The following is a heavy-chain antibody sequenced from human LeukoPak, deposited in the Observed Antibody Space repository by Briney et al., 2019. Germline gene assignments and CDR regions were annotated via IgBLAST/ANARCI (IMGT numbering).Heavy chain of an antibody. CDR3: ARGAGGPYDFWSGYYTGPLLHFDY. D-gene: IGHD3-3*01. J-gene: IGHJ4*02. CDR1: GGSISSYY. Sequence: TSETLSLTCTVSGGSISSYYWSWIRQPPGKGLEWIGYIYCSGSTNYNPSLKSRVTISVDTSKNQFSLKLSSVTAADTAVYYCARGAGGPYDFWSGYYTGPLLHFDYWGQGTLVTVSS. V-gene: IGHV4-59*01. CDR2: IYCSGST.